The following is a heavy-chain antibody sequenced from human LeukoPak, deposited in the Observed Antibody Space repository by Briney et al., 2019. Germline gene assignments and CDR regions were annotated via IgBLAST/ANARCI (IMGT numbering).Heavy chain of an antibody. D-gene: IGHD7-27*01. CDR3: AGPVRNRPLGHLDYLYY. V-gene: IGHV5-51*01. CDR2: IYPLDSDT. J-gene: IGHJ4*02. Sequence: GESLKISCKGSGFSFSSYWIGWVRQMPGKGLEWMGIIYPLDSDTKYSPSFQGQATISADRSISTAYLQWSSLKASDTAMFYCAGPVRNRPLGHLDYLYYWGQGTLVPV. CDR1: GFSFSSYW.